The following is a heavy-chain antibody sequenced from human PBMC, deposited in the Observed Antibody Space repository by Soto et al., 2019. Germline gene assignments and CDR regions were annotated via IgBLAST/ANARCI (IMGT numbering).Heavy chain of an antibody. V-gene: IGHV4-31*03. D-gene: IGHD2-2*01. CDR3: ARGRGYCSSTSCPGFDY. J-gene: IGHJ4*02. CDR1: GGSISSGGYY. Sequence: QVQLQESGPGLVKPSQTLSLTCTVSGGSISSGGYYWSWIRQHPGKGLEWIGYIYYSGSTYYNPSLKSRVTISVDTSKNQFALKLSSVTAADTAVYYCARGRGYCSSTSCPGFDYWGQGTLVTVSS. CDR2: IYYSGST.